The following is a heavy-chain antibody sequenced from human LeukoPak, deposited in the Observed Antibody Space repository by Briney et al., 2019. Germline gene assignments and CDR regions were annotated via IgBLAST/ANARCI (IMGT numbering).Heavy chain of an antibody. Sequence: GGSLRLSCAAPGFTFSSYAMSWVRQAPGKGLEWVSAISGSGGSTYYADSVKGRFTISRDNSKNTLYLQMNSLRAEDTAVYYCAKVPTYYYDSSGYYYFDYWGQGTLVTVSS. CDR1: GFTFSSYA. D-gene: IGHD3-22*01. J-gene: IGHJ4*02. CDR2: ISGSGGST. V-gene: IGHV3-23*01. CDR3: AKVPTYYYDSSGYYYFDY.